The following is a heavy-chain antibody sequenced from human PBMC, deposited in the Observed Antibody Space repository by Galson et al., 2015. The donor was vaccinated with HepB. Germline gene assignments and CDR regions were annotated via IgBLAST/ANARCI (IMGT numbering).Heavy chain of an antibody. V-gene: IGHV5-51*01. D-gene: IGHD3-22*01. Sequence: QSGAEVKKPGESLKISCKGSGYSFTSYWIGWVRQMPGKGLEWMGIIYPGDSDTRYSPSFQGQVTISADKSISTAYLQWSSLQASDTAMYYCARHGYYGDTLPPPVRYFDLWGRGTLVTVSS. CDR3: ARHGYYGDTLPPPVRYFDL. CDR2: IYPGDSDT. J-gene: IGHJ2*01. CDR1: GYSFTSYW.